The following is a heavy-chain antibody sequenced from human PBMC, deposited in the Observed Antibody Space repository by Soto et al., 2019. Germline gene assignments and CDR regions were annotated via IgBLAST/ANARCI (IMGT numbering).Heavy chain of an antibody. J-gene: IGHJ4*02. Sequence: SETLSRTGGVDGGCFSGYYWSWMRQPPGKGLEWSREINHSGRTNYNPSLKSRVTISVDTSKNQSPLKLSAVTAAETAVYSCATAGYRGYSGGYSYRARFDYWGQGTMVTVSS. D-gene: IGHD5-12*01. CDR3: ATAGYRGYSGGYSYRARFDY. V-gene: IGHV4-34*01. CDR1: GGCFSGYY. CDR2: INHSGRT.